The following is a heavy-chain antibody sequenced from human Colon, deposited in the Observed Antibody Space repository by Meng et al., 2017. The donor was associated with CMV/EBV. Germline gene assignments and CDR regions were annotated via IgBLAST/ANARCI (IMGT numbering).Heavy chain of an antibody. D-gene: IGHD1-26*01. V-gene: IGHV3-74*01. CDR2: IDNYGTIT. CDR3: GRDLSGERDH. J-gene: IGHJ4*02. CDR1: VFIFRNYW. Sequence: EVDLVERGDGFVQHGGYLRLSCAGSVFIFRNYWMHWVRQVLGGGLLWVSRIDNYGTITSYADSVKVRFTISRDNAKNTLYLHIDSLRVDDSAVYYCGRDLSGERDHWGQGTLVTVSS.